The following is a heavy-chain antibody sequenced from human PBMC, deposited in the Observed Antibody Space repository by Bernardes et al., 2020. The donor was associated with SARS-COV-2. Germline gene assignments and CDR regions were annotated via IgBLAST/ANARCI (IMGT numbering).Heavy chain of an antibody. V-gene: IGHV4-39*01. CDR1: GGSISSSSYY. CDR3: ARSYYYDSSGRDGMDV. CDR2: IYYSGST. Sequence: SETLSLTCTVSGGSISSSSYYWGWIRQPPGKGLEWIGSIYYSGSTYYNPSLKSRVTISVDTSKNQFSLKLSSVTAADTAVYYCARSYYYDSSGRDGMDVWGQGTTVTVSS. D-gene: IGHD3-22*01. J-gene: IGHJ6*02.